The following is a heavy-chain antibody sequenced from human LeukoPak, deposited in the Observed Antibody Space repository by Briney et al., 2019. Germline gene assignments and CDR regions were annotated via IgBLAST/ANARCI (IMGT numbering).Heavy chain of an antibody. D-gene: IGHD6-19*01. Sequence: SETLSLTCTVSGGSISSSSYYWDWIRQPPGKGLEWIGSISYSGSTYYNPSLKSRVTISVDTSKNHFSLKLSSVTAADTAVYYCARGQFLYSTGWPSTIRFDYWGQGALVTVSS. V-gene: IGHV4-39*07. CDR2: ISYSGST. CDR1: GGSISSSSYY. J-gene: IGHJ4*02. CDR3: ARGQFLYSTGWPSTIRFDY.